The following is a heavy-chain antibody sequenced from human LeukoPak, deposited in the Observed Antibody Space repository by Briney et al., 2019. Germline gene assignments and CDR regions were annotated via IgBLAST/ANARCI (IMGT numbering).Heavy chain of an antibody. D-gene: IGHD6-13*01. Sequence: PSETLSLTCAVYGGSFSGYYWSWIRQPPGKGLEWIGEINHSGSTNYNPSLKSRVTISVDTSKNQFSLKLSSVTAADTAVYYCAREIASSSWYVYFDYWGQGTLVTVSS. CDR1: GGSFSGYY. CDR3: AREIASSSWYVYFDY. CDR2: INHSGST. V-gene: IGHV4-34*01. J-gene: IGHJ4*02.